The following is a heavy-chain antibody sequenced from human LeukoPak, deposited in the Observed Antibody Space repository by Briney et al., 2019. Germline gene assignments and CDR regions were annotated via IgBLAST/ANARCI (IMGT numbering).Heavy chain of an antibody. CDR1: GFTFSSYA. Sequence: GGSLRLSCAASGFTFSSYAMSWVRQAPGKGLEWVSAISGSGGSTYYADSVKGRFTISRDNSKNTLYLQMNSLRAEDTAVYYCAKGYDFWSGYYRGVADYWGQGTLVTVSS. J-gene: IGHJ4*02. V-gene: IGHV3-23*01. CDR3: AKGYDFWSGYYRGVADY. D-gene: IGHD3-3*01. CDR2: ISGSGGST.